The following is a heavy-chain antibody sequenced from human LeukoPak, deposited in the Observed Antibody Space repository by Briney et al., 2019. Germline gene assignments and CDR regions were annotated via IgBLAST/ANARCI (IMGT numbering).Heavy chain of an antibody. D-gene: IGHD5-18*01. CDR1: GFTFDDYA. J-gene: IGHJ6*03. CDR2: ISWNSGSI. CDR3: AREDTGYLYYYYMDV. Sequence: GGSLRLSCAASGFTFDDYAMHWVRQAPGKGLEWVSGISWNSGSIGYADSVKGRFTISRDNAKNTLYLQMNSLRAEDTAVYYCAREDTGYLYYYYMDVWGKGTTVTISS. V-gene: IGHV3-9*01.